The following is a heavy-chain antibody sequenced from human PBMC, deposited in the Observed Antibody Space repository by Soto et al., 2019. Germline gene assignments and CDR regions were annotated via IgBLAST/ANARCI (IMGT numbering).Heavy chain of an antibody. CDR3: AGTDDSLDY. J-gene: IGHJ4*02. CDR1: GITFNTYY. V-gene: IGHV3-21*01. D-gene: IGHD3-22*01. Sequence: EVQMVESGGGLVKPGGSLRLSCAASGITFNTYYMNWVRQAPGKGLEWVSSLSSDGSHVFYGDSAKGRFTISRDNAKNSLYLQMNSLTAEDTAVYYCAGTDDSLDYWGRGTLVTVSS. CDR2: LSSDGSHV.